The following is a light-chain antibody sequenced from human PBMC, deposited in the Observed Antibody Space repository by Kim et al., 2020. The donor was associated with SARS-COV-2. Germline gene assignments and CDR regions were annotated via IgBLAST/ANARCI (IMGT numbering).Light chain of an antibody. V-gene: IGLV3-1*01. Sequence: SYELTQPPSVSVSPGQTASITCSGDKLGDKNVCWYQQKPGQSPVLVIYEDNKRPSGIPERVSGSNSGNTATLTISGTQAMDEADYFCQAWDSRTVVFGG. CDR1: KLGDKN. J-gene: IGLJ2*01. CDR3: QAWDSRTVV. CDR2: EDN.